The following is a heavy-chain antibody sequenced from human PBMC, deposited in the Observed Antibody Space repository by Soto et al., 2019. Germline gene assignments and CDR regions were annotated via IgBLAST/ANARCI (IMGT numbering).Heavy chain of an antibody. CDR1: GGTFSNSG. V-gene: IGHV1-69*13. J-gene: IGHJ4*02. CDR3: ARAPILVSVTLHENYFDS. D-gene: IGHD1-26*01. Sequence: SVKVCCKASGGTFSNSGISWGRQAPGQGLEWMGGIIPIFDTTNYAQKLQGRITIIADESTNTVYMELSNLRSADTGVYYCARAPILVSVTLHENYFDSWGQRTMVTVSS. CDR2: IIPIFDTT.